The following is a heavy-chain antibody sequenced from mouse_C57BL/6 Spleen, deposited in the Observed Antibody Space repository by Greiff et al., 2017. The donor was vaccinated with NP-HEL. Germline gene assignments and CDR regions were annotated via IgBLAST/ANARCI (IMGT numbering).Heavy chain of an antibody. CDR2: IYPSDSET. Sequence: VQLQQPGAELVRPGSSVKLSCKASGYTFTSYWMDWVKQRPGQGLEWIGNIYPSDSETHYNQKFKDKATLTVDKSSSTAYMQLSSLTSEDSAVYYCSRNDYDSLFAYWGQGTTLTVSS. J-gene: IGHJ2*01. D-gene: IGHD2-4*01. CDR1: GYTFTSYW. V-gene: IGHV1-61*01. CDR3: SRNDYDSLFAY.